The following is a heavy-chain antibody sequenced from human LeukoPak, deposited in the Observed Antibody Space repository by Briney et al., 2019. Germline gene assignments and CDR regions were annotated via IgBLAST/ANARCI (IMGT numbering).Heavy chain of an antibody. V-gene: IGHV3-23*01. D-gene: IGHD3-22*01. CDR1: GFTFSSYA. J-gene: IGHJ4*02. CDR2: ISGSGGST. CDR3: AKVQTYYYDSSGYYDFFY. Sequence: PGGSLRLSCAASGFTFSSYAMSWVRQAPGKGLEWVSAISGSGGSTYYADSVKGRFTSSRDNSKNTLYLQMNSLRAEDTAVYYCAKVQTYYYDSSGYYDFFYWGQGTLVTVSS.